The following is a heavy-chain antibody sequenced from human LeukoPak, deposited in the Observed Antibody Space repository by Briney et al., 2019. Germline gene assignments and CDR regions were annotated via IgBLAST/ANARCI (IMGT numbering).Heavy chain of an antibody. J-gene: IGHJ5*02. CDR1: GGSISSTAYY. CDR3: ARHKRTSGTTLNWFDP. V-gene: IGHV4-39*01. CDR2: IYYSGNT. D-gene: IGHD1-1*01. Sequence: SETLSLTCTVSGGSISSTAYYWGWIRQPPGKGLECIGSIYYSGNTYYNPSLNSRVTISRDTSKNQFSLRLSSVTAADTAVYYCARHKRTSGTTLNWFDPWGQGTLVAVSS.